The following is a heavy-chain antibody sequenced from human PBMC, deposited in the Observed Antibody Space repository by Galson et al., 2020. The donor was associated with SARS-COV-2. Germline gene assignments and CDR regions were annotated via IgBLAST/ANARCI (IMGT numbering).Heavy chain of an antibody. Sequence: SETLSLTCAVYGGSFSGYYWSWIRQPPGKGLEWIGEINHSGSTNYNPSLKSRVTISVDTSKNQFSLKLSSVTAADTAVYYCARVRARSWYGGYYYYGMDVWGQVTTVTVSS. J-gene: IGHJ6*02. CDR3: ARVRARSWYGGYYYYGMDV. V-gene: IGHV4-34*01. CDR2: INHSGST. D-gene: IGHD6-13*01. CDR1: GGSFSGYY.